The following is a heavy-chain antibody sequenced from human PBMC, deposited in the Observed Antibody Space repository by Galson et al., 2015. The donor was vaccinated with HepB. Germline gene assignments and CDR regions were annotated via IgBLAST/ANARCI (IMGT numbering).Heavy chain of an antibody. CDR2: ITSSSSYI. J-gene: IGHJ6*02. CDR1: GFTFSSYS. CDR3: ARGDIVVVPADIGYYGMDV. V-gene: IGHV3-21*01. D-gene: IGHD2-2*01. Sequence: SLRLSCAASGFTFSSYSMNWVRQAPGKGLEWVSSITSSSSYIYYADSVKGQFTISRDNARNSLYLQMNSLRAGDTAVYYCARGDIVVVPADIGYYGMDVWGQGTTVTVSS.